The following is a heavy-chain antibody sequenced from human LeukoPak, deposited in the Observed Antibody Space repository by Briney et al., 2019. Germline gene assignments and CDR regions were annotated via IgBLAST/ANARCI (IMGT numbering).Heavy chain of an antibody. CDR3: ARFGSPGLWFGELLAHLYGMDV. D-gene: IGHD3-10*01. J-gene: IGHJ6*02. CDR1: GFTFSSYS. Sequence: PGGSLRLSCAASGFTFSSYSMNWVRQAPGKGLEWVSSISSSSSYIYYADSVKGRFTISRDNAKNSLYLQMNSLRAEDTAVYYCARFGSPGLWFGELLAHLYGMDVWGQGTTVTVSS. CDR2: ISSSSSYI. V-gene: IGHV3-21*01.